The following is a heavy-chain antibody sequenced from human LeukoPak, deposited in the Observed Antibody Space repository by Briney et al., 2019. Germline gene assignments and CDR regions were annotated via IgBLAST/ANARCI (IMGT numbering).Heavy chain of an antibody. V-gene: IGHV4-30-4*01. D-gene: IGHD3-16*02. CDR2: IYYSGST. CDR3: ARADYDYVWGSYRYYYFDY. J-gene: IGHJ4*02. Sequence: SETLSLTCTVSGGSISSGDYYWSWIRQPPGKGLEWIGYIYYSGSTDYDPSLKSRVTISVDTSKKQFSLKLSSVTAADTAVYYCARADYDYVWGSYRYYYFDYWGQGTLVTVSS. CDR1: GGSISSGDYY.